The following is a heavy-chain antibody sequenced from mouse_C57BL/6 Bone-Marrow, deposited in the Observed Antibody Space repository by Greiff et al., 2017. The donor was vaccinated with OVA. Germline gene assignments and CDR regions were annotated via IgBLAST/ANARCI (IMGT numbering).Heavy chain of an antibody. J-gene: IGHJ2*01. CDR3: AREATTVVAKDYFDY. CDR2: IYPRDGST. CDR1: GYTFTDHT. D-gene: IGHD1-1*01. Sequence: VQGVESDAELVKPGASVKISCKVSGYTFTDHTIHWMKQRPEQGLEWIGYIYPRDGSTKYNEKFKGKATLTADKSSSTAYMQLNSLTSEDSAVYFCAREATTVVAKDYFDYWGQGTTLTVSS. V-gene: IGHV1-78*01.